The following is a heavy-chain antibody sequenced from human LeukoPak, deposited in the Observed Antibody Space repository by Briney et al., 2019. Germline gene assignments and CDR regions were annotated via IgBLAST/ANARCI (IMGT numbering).Heavy chain of an antibody. CDR3: ASRYCTGLNCFPASYMAMDV. D-gene: IGHD2-8*02. Sequence: PGGSLRLSCAASGLTFSRYWMTWFRQAPGKGLEWVANIKQDGSEKYYVDSVKGRFTISRDNADRSLYLQMTSLRVEDTAVYFCASRYCTGLNCFPASYMAMDVWGKGTTVTFSS. J-gene: IGHJ6*03. CDR1: GLTFSRYW. V-gene: IGHV3-7*01. CDR2: IKQDGSEK.